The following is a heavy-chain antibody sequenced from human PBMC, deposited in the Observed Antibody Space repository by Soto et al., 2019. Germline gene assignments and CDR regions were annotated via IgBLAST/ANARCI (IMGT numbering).Heavy chain of an antibody. CDR3: ARDGDYYGSGSYYNRY. CDR1: GFTFSSYA. J-gene: IGHJ4*02. V-gene: IGHV3-30-3*01. Sequence: GGSLRLSCAASGFTFSSYAMHWVRQAPGKGLEWVAVISYDGSNKYYADSVKGRFTISRDNSKNTLYLQMNSLRAEDTAVYYCARDGDYYGSGSYYNRYWGQGTLVTVSS. CDR2: ISYDGSNK. D-gene: IGHD3-10*01.